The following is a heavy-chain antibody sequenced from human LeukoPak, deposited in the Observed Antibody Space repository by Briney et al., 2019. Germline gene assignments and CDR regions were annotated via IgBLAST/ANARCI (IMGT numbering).Heavy chain of an antibody. J-gene: IGHJ4*02. V-gene: IGHV3-33*01. Sequence: GSLRLSCAASGFTFSSFGMHWVRQAPGKGLEWVALIWYDGIEKSYADSVKGRFTISRDNSKNTLYLQMNSLRAEDTAVYYCARPSPSSGWSEFDSWGQGTLVIVSS. CDR1: GFTFSSFG. CDR2: IWYDGIEK. CDR3: ARPSPSSGWSEFDS. D-gene: IGHD6-19*01.